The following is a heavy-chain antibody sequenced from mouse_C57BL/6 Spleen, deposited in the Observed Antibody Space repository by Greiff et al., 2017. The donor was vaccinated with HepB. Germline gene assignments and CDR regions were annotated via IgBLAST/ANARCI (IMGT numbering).Heavy chain of an antibody. V-gene: IGHV5-16*01. D-gene: IGHD2-1*01. Sequence: EVQRVESEGGLVQPGRSMKLSCTASGFTFSDYYMAWVRQVPEKGLEWVANINYDGSSTYYLDSLKSRFIISRDNAKNILYLQMSSLKSEDTATYYCAREDGNSWYFDVWGTGTTVTVSS. CDR3: AREDGNSWYFDV. CDR1: GFTFSDYY. J-gene: IGHJ1*03. CDR2: INYDGSST.